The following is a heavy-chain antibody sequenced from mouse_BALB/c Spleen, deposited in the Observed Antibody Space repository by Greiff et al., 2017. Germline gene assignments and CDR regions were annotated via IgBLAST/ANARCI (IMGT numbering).Heavy chain of an antibody. CDR3: ARSGGNYEENAMDY. J-gene: IGHJ4*01. CDR1: GYSITSDYA. D-gene: IGHD2-1*01. CDR2: ISYSGST. V-gene: IGHV3-2*02. Sequence: EVMLVESGPGLVKPSQSLSLTCTVTGYSITSDYAWNWIRQFPGNKLEWMGYISYSGSTSYNPSLKSRISITRDTSKNQFFLQLNSVTTEDTATYYCARSGGNYEENAMDYWGQGTSVTVSS.